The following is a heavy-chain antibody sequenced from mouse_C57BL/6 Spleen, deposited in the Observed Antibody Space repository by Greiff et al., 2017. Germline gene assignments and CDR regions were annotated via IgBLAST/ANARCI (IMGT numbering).Heavy chain of an antibody. Sequence: QVQLHQPGAELVKPGASVKLSCKASGYTFTSYWMQWVKQRPGQGLEWIGEIDPSDSYTNYNQKFKGKATLTVDTYSSTAYMQLSSLTSEDSAVYYCAIRTNYYAMDYWGQGTSVTVSS. V-gene: IGHV1-50*01. CDR1: GYTFTSYW. J-gene: IGHJ4*01. CDR2: IDPSDSYT. CDR3: AIRTNYYAMDY.